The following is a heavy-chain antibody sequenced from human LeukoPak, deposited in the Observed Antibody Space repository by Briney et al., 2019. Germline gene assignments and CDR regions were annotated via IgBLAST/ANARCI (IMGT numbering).Heavy chain of an antibody. CDR1: AFTLTNNS. CDR3: AASGKHYGLDV. J-gene: IGHJ6*02. V-gene: IGHV3-48*02. Sequence: GGSLRLSCAASAFTLTNNSMNWVRQAPGKGLEWLSHISITGAIYYADSVKGRFTISKDNARNSQYLQMNSLRDEDSAVYYCAASGKHYGLDVWGHGTTVTVSS. D-gene: IGHD3-10*01. CDR2: ISITGAI.